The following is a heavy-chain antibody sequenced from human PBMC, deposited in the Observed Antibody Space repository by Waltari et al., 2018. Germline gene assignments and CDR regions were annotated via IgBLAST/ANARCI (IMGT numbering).Heavy chain of an antibody. V-gene: IGHV1-2*06. D-gene: IGHD1-26*01. Sequence: QVQLVQSGAEVKKPGASVKVSCKVSGYTLTELSMHWVRQAPGQGLEWMGRINPNSGGTNYAQKFQGRVTMTRDTSISTAYMELSRLRSDDTAVYYCATEWELSEVGDAFDIWGQGTMVTVSS. CDR3: ATEWELSEVGDAFDI. CDR1: GYTLTELS. CDR2: INPNSGGT. J-gene: IGHJ3*02.